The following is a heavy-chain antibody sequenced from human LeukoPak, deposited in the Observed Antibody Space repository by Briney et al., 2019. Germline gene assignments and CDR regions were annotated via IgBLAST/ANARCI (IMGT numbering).Heavy chain of an antibody. CDR2: IYIGDNT. V-gene: IGHV3-53*01. CDR3: ARDPGIQAPNS. CDR1: GFLVSSCY. D-gene: IGHD1-14*01. J-gene: IGHJ4*02. Sequence: GGSLRLSCAASGFLVSSCYMSWVRQAPGKGLEWVSIIYIGDNTYYADSVRGRFTISRDNSKNTLYLQMNSLRVEDTAVYYCARDPGIQAPNSWGQGTLVTVSS.